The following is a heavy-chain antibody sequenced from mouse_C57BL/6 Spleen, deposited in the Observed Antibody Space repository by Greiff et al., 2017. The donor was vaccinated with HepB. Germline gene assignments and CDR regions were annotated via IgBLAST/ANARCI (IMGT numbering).Heavy chain of an antibody. Sequence: EVQLVESGGGLVKPGGSLKLSCAASGFTFSSYTMSWVRQTPEKRLEWVATISGGGGNTYYPDSVKGRFTISRVNAKNTLYLQMSSLRSEDTALYYCARQEGYYYFDYWGQGTTLTVSS. J-gene: IGHJ2*01. CDR3: ARQEGYYYFDY. V-gene: IGHV5-9*01. D-gene: IGHD2-3*01. CDR2: ISGGGGNT. CDR1: GFTFSSYT.